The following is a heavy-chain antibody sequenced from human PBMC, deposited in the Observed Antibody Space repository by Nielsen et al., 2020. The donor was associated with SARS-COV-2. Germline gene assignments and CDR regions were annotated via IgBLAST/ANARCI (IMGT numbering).Heavy chain of an antibody. CDR1: GYTFTSYA. CDR2: INAGNGNT. Sequence: ASVKVSCKASGYTFTSYAMHWVRQAPGQRLEWMGWINAGNGNTKYSQKFQGRVTITRDTSASTAYMELSSLRSEDTAVYYCASSFPPTQPEMTTVVHDAFDIWGQGTMVTVSS. CDR3: ASSFPPTQPEMTTVVHDAFDI. J-gene: IGHJ3*02. V-gene: IGHV1-3*01. D-gene: IGHD4-23*01.